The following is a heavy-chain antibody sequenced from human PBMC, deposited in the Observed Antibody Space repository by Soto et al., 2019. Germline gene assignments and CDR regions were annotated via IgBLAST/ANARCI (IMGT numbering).Heavy chain of an antibody. CDR3: ARSNTTALFNY. V-gene: IGHV1-18*01. CDR2: ISAYNGNT. J-gene: IGHJ4*02. D-gene: IGHD4-17*01. Sequence: QIQLVQSGAEVKKPGASVKVSCKASGYTFTNYPFSWVRQAPGQGLEWMGWISAYNGNTNYAQKFQGRVTMTTDTSTSTAYMELRSLRSDDTAVYYCARSNTTALFNYWGQGTLVTVSS. CDR1: GYTFTNYP.